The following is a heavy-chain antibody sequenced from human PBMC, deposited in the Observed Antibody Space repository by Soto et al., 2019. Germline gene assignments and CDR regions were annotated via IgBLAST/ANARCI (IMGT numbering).Heavy chain of an antibody. D-gene: IGHD2-15*01. CDR1: GGSVSTNSYS. Sequence: SETLSLTCTVSGGSVSTNSYSWFWIRQSPGKALEWVGWISHTGSSNYNPSFKNRVTISINTSENQFSLSLRSVTAADTALYYCASLKDLRKGYFFDSRGRGSRVTVS. CDR3: ASLKDLRKGYFFDS. V-gene: IGHV4-61*01. J-gene: IGHJ4*01. CDR2: ISHTGSS.